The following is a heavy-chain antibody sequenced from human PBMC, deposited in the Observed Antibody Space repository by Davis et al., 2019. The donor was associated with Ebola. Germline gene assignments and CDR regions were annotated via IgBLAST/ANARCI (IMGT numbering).Heavy chain of an antibody. CDR2: IYSGGST. CDR1: GFTFSYYA. J-gene: IGHJ2*01. D-gene: IGHD6-19*01. V-gene: IGHV3-23*03. CDR3: AKDTASGWSTGYFDL. Sequence: GESLKISCAGSGFTFSYYAMTWVRQAPGKGLEWVSVIYSGGSTYYADSVKGRFTISRDNSKNTMYLQMNSLRAEDTAVFHCAKDTASGWSTGYFDLWGRGTLVTVSS.